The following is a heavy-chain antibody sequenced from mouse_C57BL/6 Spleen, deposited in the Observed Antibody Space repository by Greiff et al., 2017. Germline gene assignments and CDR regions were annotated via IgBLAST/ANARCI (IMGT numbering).Heavy chain of an antibody. CDR3: ASGGGYYEAY. V-gene: IGHV7-3*01. D-gene: IGHD2-3*01. Sequence: EVQRVESGGGLVQPGGSLSLSCAASGFTFTDYYMSWVRQPPGKALEWLGFIRNKANGYTTEYSASVKGRFTISRDNSQSILYLQMNALRAEDSATYYCASGGGYYEAYWGQGTLVTVSA. J-gene: IGHJ3*01. CDR2: IRNKANGYTT. CDR1: GFTFTDYY.